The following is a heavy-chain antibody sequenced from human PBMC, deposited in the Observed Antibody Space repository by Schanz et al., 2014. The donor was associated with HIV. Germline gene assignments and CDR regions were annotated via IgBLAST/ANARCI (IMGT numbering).Heavy chain of an antibody. CDR3: SRDGSDV. Sequence: QVQLVESGGGVVQPGRSLRLSCAASGFTFNSYGMHWVRQAPGKGLEWVSVISYDGRNKLYADSVKGRFTISRDNAKNLLYLHMNSLRAEDTGVYYCSRDGSDVWGQGTTVTVSS. V-gene: IGHV3-33*05. J-gene: IGHJ6*02. CDR2: ISYDGRNK. D-gene: IGHD3-10*01. CDR1: GFTFNSYG.